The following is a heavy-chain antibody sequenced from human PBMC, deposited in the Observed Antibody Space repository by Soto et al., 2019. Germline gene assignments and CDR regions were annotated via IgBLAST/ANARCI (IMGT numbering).Heavy chain of an antibody. V-gene: IGHV4-34*01. J-gene: IGHJ4*02. D-gene: IGHD3-10*01. CDR1: GGSFSGYY. CDR3: AKGKTFYSGSFAGPDNYYKSTFDR. Sequence: SETRSLTCAVNGGSFSGYYCSWIRHAPGRVPEWIGEINDRGDTNYSPSLKSRVTISVDTAKNQFSLKMTSVTAADTAVYFCAKGKTFYSGSFAGPDNYYKSTFDRWGQGVLVTVSS. CDR2: INDRGDT.